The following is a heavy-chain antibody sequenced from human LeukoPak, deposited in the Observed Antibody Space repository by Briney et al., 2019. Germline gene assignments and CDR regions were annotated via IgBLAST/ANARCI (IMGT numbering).Heavy chain of an antibody. CDR3: ARVTARPNYYYYMDV. J-gene: IGHJ6*03. CDR2: ISSSGSTR. V-gene: IGHV3-48*03. Sequence: GGSLRLSCADSGFTLSSGVMNWVCQAPGKGLEWVSPISSSGSTRYYEDSLEGGFTISRDNAKNSLYLKMNSLRAEDTAVYYCARVTARPNYYYYMDVWGKGTTVTVSS. D-gene: IGHD6-6*01. CDR1: GFTLSSGV.